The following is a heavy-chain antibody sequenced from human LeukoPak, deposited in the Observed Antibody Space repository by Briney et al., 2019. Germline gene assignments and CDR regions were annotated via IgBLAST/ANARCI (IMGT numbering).Heavy chain of an antibody. CDR2: ISSSSSYI. Sequence: GGSLRLSCAASGFTFSSYSMNWVRQAPGKGLEWVSSISSSSSYIYYADSVKGRFTISRDNAKNSLYLQMNSLRVEDTAVYYCARDGVYGKFDPWGQGTLVTVSS. D-gene: IGHD2-8*01. V-gene: IGHV3-21*01. J-gene: IGHJ5*02. CDR3: ARDGVYGKFDP. CDR1: GFTFSSYS.